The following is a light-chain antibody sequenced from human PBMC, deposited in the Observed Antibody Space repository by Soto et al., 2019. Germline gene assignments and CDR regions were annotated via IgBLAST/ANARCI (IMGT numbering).Light chain of an antibody. Sequence: DVVITQSPLSLPVTLSHPASISSSANQRLVHSDEIAYSSWFQRSPGRSPSRLIYEVSNRDSRVPARFSGSGSGTDFALKISRVEAEDVGVYYCMQGTHWPITFGQGTRLEIK. CDR1: QRLVHSDEIAY. J-gene: IGKJ5*01. CDR3: MQGTHWPIT. CDR2: EVS. V-gene: IGKV2-30*02.